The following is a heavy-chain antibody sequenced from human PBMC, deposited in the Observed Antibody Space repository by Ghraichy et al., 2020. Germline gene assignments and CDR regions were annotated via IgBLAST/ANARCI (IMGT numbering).Heavy chain of an antibody. Sequence: GESLNISCAASGFAISNNWMHWVRQAPGKGLVWVSRINGDGTSTNYADSVKGRFTISRDNAKNTLYLQMNSLRAEDTAVYFCTPFSHYGLGHYYPTKYWGQGTVVIVSS. V-gene: IGHV3-74*01. CDR1: GFAISNNW. CDR2: INGDGTST. CDR3: TPFSHYGLGHYYPTKY. J-gene: IGHJ4*02. D-gene: IGHD3-10*01.